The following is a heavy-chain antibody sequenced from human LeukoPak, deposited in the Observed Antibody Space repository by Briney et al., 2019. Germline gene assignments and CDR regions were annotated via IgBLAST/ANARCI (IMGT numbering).Heavy chain of an antibody. CDR2: IYPGDSDT. CDR3: ARPQDINYYDSSGDYRGDDAFEI. D-gene: IGHD3-22*01. V-gene: IGHV5-51*01. J-gene: IGHJ3*02. Sequence: GESPKISCKGSGYSFTSYWIGWVRQMPGKGLEWMGIIYPGDSDTRYSPSFQGQVTISADKSISTAFLQWSSLKASDTAMYYCARPQDINYYDSSGDYRGDDAFEIWGQGTMVTVSS. CDR1: GYSFTSYW.